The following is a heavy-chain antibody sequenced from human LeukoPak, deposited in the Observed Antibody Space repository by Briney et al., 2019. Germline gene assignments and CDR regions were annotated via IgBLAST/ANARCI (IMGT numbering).Heavy chain of an antibody. Sequence: PSETLSLTCAVYGGSFSGYYLSWIRQPPGKGLEWIGEINHSGSTNYNPSLKSRVTISVDTSKNQFSLKLSSVTAADTAVYYCARSGGITMVRGVLEGNYGMDVWGQGTTVTVSS. CDR3: ARSGGITMVRGVLEGNYGMDV. CDR2: INHSGST. CDR1: GGSFSGYY. D-gene: IGHD3-10*01. V-gene: IGHV4-34*01. J-gene: IGHJ6*02.